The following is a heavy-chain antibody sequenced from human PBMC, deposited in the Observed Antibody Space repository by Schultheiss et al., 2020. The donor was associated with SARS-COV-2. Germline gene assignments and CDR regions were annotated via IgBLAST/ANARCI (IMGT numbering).Heavy chain of an antibody. J-gene: IGHJ4*02. CDR1: GDSAGSFETYA. CDR2: INADGST. CDR3: VRDAANWNDVDY. Sequence: GGSLRLSCVVSGDSAGSFETYAMTWVRQASGKGLEWVSRINADGSTYYADSVRGRFSISRDNSKNTLYLQMNSLRAEDTAVYFCVRDAANWNDVDYWGQGTLVTVSS. D-gene: IGHD1-20*01. V-gene: IGHV3-23*01.